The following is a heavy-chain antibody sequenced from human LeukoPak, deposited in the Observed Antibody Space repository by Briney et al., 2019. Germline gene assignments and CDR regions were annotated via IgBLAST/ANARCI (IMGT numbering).Heavy chain of an antibody. CDR3: ARDWDTKYCGGDCPGY. J-gene: IGHJ4*02. V-gene: IGHV1-69*04. CDR1: GGTFSSYA. D-gene: IGHD2-21*02. CDR2: IIPILGIA. Sequence: SVKVSCKASGGTFSSYAISWVRQAPGQGLEWMGRIIPILGIANYAQKFQGRVTITADKSTSTAYMELSSLRSEDTAVYYCARDWDTKYCGGDCPGYWGQGTLVTVSS.